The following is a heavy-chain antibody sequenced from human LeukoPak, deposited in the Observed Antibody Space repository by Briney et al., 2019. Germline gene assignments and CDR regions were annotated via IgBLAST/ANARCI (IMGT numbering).Heavy chain of an antibody. V-gene: IGHV4-39*07. Sequence: SETLSLTCTVSGGSISSSSYYWGWIRQPPGKGLEWIGEINHSGSTNYNPSLKSRVTISVDTSKNQFSLKLSSVTAADTAVYYCARGRWFGELMFSPPTSAFDIWGQGTMVTVSS. J-gene: IGHJ3*02. CDR3: ARGRWFGELMFSPPTSAFDI. CDR1: GGSISSSSYY. D-gene: IGHD3-10*01. CDR2: INHSGST.